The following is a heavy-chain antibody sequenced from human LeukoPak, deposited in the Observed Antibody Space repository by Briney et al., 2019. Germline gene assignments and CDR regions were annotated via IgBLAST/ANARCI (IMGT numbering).Heavy chain of an antibody. CDR3: ARGAPVAGPYYFDY. J-gene: IGHJ4*02. CDR2: GDYSGGT. V-gene: IGHV4-39*07. D-gene: IGHD2-15*01. Sequence: SETLFLTCTVSGDSFSSVTDYWAWIRQPPGKGLEWIASGDYSGGTYYNPSLESRVAISADMSKNQFSLKLTSVTGADTAVYYCARGAPVAGPYYFDYWGQGALVTVSS. CDR1: GDSFSSVTDY.